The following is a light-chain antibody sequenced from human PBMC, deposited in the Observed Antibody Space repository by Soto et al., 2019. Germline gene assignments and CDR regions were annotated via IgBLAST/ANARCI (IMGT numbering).Light chain of an antibody. CDR2: GNN. V-gene: IGLV1-40*01. CDR3: QTYDNSLNGGV. CDR1: SSNIGGGYD. Sequence: QSVLTQPPSGSGAPGQRVTISCTGSSSNIGGGYDVHWYQQLPGTAPKLLIYGNNNRPSGVPDRFSGSKSGTSASLAITGLQADDEADYYCQTYDNSLNGGVFGGGTKLTVL. J-gene: IGLJ3*02.